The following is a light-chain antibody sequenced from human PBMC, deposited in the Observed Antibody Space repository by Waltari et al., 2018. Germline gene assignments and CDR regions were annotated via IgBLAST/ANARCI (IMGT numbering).Light chain of an antibody. V-gene: IGKV3-20*01. CDR1: QSVDSSY. Sequence: EIVLTQSPGTLSLSPGERATLSCRASQSVDSSYLAWYQQKPGQAPRLLIYGASSRATGIPDRFSGTGSGTDFTLTISRLEPEDFAVYYCQQYDSSPHTFGQGTKVEIK. J-gene: IGKJ2*01. CDR2: GAS. CDR3: QQYDSSPHT.